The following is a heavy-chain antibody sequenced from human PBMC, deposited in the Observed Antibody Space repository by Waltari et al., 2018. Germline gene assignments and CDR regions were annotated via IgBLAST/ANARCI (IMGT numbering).Heavy chain of an antibody. Sequence: QVQLQESGPGLVKPSQTLSLTCTVSGGSISSGSYYWSWIRQPAGKGLEWIGYTDTSGSTNYNPSLKSRVTISVDTSKNQFSLKLSSVTAADTAVYYCARDAPGSYYFDYWGQGTPVTVSS. CDR1: GGSISSGSYY. V-gene: IGHV4-61*09. CDR2: TDTSGST. D-gene: IGHD1-26*01. CDR3: ARDAPGSYYFDY. J-gene: IGHJ4*02.